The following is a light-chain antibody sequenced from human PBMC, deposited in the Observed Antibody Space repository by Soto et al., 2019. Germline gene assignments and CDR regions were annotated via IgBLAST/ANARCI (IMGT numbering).Light chain of an antibody. CDR2: AAS. Sequence: DIQMTQSPPTLSASVGDRVTITCRASQSIRHYLAWYQQMPGKAPKLLIYAASTLQSGVPSTFSGSGFGTEFTLPISRLLPDDFGTYFCQHHNSYSQTSGQGTKWKSN. CDR3: QHHNSYSQT. J-gene: IGKJ1*01. V-gene: IGKV1-5*01. CDR1: QSIRHY.